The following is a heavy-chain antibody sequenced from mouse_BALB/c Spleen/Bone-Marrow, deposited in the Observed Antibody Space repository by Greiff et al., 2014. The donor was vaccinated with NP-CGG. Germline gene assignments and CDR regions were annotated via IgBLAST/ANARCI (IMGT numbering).Heavy chain of an antibody. CDR1: GFNIKDTY. V-gene: IGHV14-3*02. Sequence: VQLKESGAELVKPGASVKLSCTASGFNIKDTYMHWVKQRPEQGLEWIERIDPANGNTKYDPKFQGKATIAADTSSNTAYLQLSSLTSEDTAVYYCAIYYYGSSGFAYWGQGTLATVSA. CDR3: AIYYYGSSGFAY. D-gene: IGHD1-1*01. CDR2: IDPANGNT. J-gene: IGHJ3*01.